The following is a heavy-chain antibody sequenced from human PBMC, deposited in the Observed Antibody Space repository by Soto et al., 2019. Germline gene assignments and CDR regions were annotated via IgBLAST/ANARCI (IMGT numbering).Heavy chain of an antibody. CDR1: GFTFSSYA. V-gene: IGHV3-23*01. CDR2: ISGSGGST. CDR3: AKLDRNYYGSGSYYNDDHILYFDY. D-gene: IGHD3-10*01. Sequence: EVQLLESGGGLVQPGGSLRLSCAASGFTFSSYAMSWVRQAPGKGLEWVSAISGSGGSTYYADSVKGRFTISRDNSKNTLYLQMNTLRAVDTAVYYCAKLDRNYYGSGSYYNDDHILYFDYWGQGTLVTVSS. J-gene: IGHJ4*02.